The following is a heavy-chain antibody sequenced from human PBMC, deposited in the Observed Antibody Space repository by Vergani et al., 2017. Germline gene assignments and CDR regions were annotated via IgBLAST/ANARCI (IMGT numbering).Heavy chain of an antibody. Sequence: VQLVESGGALVQPGGSLRLSCAASGFSFNSYWMHWVRQVPGKGLLWVSRIKSDGSITAYADSVKGRFTFSRDNAQNTLYLQMNSLRVEDTGVYYCARARXIETCYMSNWLDSWGQGTLVTVSS. CDR3: ARARXIETCYMSNWLDS. CDR1: GFSFNSYW. J-gene: IGHJ5*01. V-gene: IGHV3-74*03. D-gene: IGHD3-9*01. CDR2: IKSDGSIT.